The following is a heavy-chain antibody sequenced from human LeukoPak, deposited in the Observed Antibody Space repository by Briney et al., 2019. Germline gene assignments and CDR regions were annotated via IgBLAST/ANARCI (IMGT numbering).Heavy chain of an antibody. V-gene: IGHV3-48*01. CDR1: GFTFSSYS. Sequence: TGGSLRLSCAASGFTFSSYSMNWVRQAPGKGLEWVSYISSSSSTIYYADSVKGRFTISRDNAKNSLYLQMNSLRAEDTAVYYCARERGRWLQLEAFDIWGQGTMVTVSS. J-gene: IGHJ3*02. CDR3: ARERGRWLQLEAFDI. CDR2: ISSSSSTI. D-gene: IGHD5-24*01.